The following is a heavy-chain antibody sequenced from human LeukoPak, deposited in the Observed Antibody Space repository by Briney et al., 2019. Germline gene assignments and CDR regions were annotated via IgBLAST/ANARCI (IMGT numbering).Heavy chain of an antibody. Sequence: PGGSLRLSCAASGFTFDDYAMHWVRQAPGKGLEWVSLISWDGGSTYYADSVKGRFTISRDNSKNSLYLQMNSLRAEGTAVYYCARSSSSTLNFDYWGQGTLVTVSS. D-gene: IGHD6-6*01. CDR3: ARSSSSTLNFDY. J-gene: IGHJ4*02. V-gene: IGHV3-43D*03. CDR2: ISWDGGST. CDR1: GFTFDDYA.